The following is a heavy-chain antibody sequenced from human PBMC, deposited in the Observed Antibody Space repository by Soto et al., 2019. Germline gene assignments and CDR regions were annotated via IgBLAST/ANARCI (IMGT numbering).Heavy chain of an antibody. CDR3: ARVSSATNFDP. CDR2: LIPIFGAA. V-gene: IGHV1-69*01. J-gene: IGHJ5*02. D-gene: IGHD6-6*01. Sequence: QVQLVQSGAEVRNPGSSVKVSCKSSGGTFTNYVISWLRQAPGQGLELMGGLIPIFGAANLAQKLQGRVTITADETTSTDNIVFSSLTSDKTAVYCGARVSSATNFDPWGQGTLVTVSS. CDR1: GGTFTNYV.